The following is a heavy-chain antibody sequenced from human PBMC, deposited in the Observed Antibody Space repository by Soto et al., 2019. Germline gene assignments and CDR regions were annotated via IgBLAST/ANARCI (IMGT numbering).Heavy chain of an antibody. J-gene: IGHJ4*02. CDR1: GGTFSSYT. CDR3: ARDLVATIPDY. V-gene: IGHV1-69*02. CDR2: IIPILGIA. D-gene: IGHD5-12*01. Sequence: QVQLVQSGAEVKKPGSSVKVSCKASGGTFSSYTISWVRQAPGQGLEWMGRIIPILGIANYAQKFQGRVTITANKSTSTAYMELSSLRSEDTAVYYCARDLVATIPDYWGQGTLVTVSS.